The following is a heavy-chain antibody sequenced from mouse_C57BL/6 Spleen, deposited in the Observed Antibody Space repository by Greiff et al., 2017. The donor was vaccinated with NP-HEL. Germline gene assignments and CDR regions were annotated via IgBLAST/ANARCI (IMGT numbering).Heavy chain of an antibody. J-gene: IGHJ1*03. CDR1: GYSFTGYY. Sequence: VQLQQSGPELVKPGASVKISCKASGYSFTGYYMNWVKQSPEKSLEWIGEINPSTGGTTYNQKFKAKATLTVDKSSSTAYMQLKSLTSEDSAVYYCARYTGTHWYFDVWGTETTVTVSS. CDR2: INPSTGGT. V-gene: IGHV1-42*01. CDR3: ARYTGTHWYFDV. D-gene: IGHD4-1*01.